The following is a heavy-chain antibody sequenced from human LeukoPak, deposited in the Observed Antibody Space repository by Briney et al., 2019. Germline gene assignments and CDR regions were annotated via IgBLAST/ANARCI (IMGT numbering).Heavy chain of an antibody. D-gene: IGHD2-15*01. CDR3: AKEYCSGGSCYSDWFDP. Sequence: PGGSLRLSCSASGFNFETHAMHWVRQAPGKGLEGVAMIWRGGNYKFYADSVKGRISISRDDSRRAMYLQMNSLRAEDTAVYYCAKEYCSGGSCYSDWFDPWGQGTLVTVSS. J-gene: IGHJ5*02. V-gene: IGHV3-30*02. CDR1: GFNFETHA. CDR2: IWRGGNYK.